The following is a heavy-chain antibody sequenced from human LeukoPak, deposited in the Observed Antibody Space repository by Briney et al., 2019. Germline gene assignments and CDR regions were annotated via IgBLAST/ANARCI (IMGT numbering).Heavy chain of an antibody. Sequence: GGSLRLSCALSGFTVSSYAISWVRQPPGQGLEWIGGIIRILGTANYAQKFQGRVTITADESTSIAYMELSSLRSEDTAVYYCARARRFGELRSFDYWGQGTLVTVSS. V-gene: IGHV1-69*19. CDR3: ARARRFGELRSFDY. CDR2: IIRILGTA. J-gene: IGHJ4*02. CDR1: GFTVSSYA. D-gene: IGHD3-10*01.